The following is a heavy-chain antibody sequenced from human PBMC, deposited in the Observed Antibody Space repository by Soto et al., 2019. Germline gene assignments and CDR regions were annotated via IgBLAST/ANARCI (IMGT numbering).Heavy chain of an antibody. CDR3: ARGREPTVTRLDY. V-gene: IGHV4-34*01. D-gene: IGHD4-17*01. CDR2: INHSGST. CDR1: GGSFSGYY. J-gene: IGHJ4*02. Sequence: SETLSLTCAVYGGSFSGYYWSWIRQPPGKGLEWIGEINHSGSTNYNPSLKSRVTMSVDTSKNQFSLKLSSVTAADTAVYYCARGREPTVTRLDYWGQGTLVTVSS.